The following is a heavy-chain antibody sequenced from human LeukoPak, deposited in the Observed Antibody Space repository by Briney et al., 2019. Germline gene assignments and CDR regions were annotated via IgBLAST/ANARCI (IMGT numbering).Heavy chain of an antibody. CDR1: GGSISSYY. CDR2: IYYSGNT. V-gene: IGHV4-59*08. Sequence: SETLSLTCTVSGGSISSYYWSWIRQPPGKGLKWIGYIYYSGNTNYNPSLKSRVTISVDTSKNQFSLKLTSVTAADTAVYYCARHSGTYYDFDYWGQGTLVTVSS. D-gene: IGHD1-26*01. J-gene: IGHJ4*02. CDR3: ARHSGTYYDFDY.